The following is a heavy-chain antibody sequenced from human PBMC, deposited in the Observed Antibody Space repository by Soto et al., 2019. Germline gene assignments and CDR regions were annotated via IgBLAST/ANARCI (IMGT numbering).Heavy chain of an antibody. CDR3: ARVGSSIAVRPFDY. J-gene: IGHJ4*02. D-gene: IGHD6-6*01. CDR1: GYTFTSYA. CDR2: INAGNGNT. V-gene: IGHV1-3*01. Sequence: ASVKVSCKASGYTFTSYAVHWVRQAPGQRLEWMGWINAGNGNTKYSQKFQGRVTITRDTSASTAYMELSSLRSEDTAVYYCARVGSSIAVRPFDYWGQGTLVTVS.